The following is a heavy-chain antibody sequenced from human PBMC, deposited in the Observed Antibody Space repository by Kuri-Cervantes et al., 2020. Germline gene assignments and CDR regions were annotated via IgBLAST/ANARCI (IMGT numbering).Heavy chain of an antibody. J-gene: IGHJ6*02. CDR1: GFTFSSYA. Sequence: GGSLRLSCAASGFTFSSYAMHWVRQAPGKGLEWVAVISYDGSYKYYAGSVKGRFTISRDNSKNTLYLQMNSLRAEDTAVYYCARDIVVVVAARAYYYYGMDVWGQGTTVTVSS. V-gene: IGHV3-30*04. CDR2: ISYDGSYK. CDR3: ARDIVVVVAARAYYYYGMDV. D-gene: IGHD2-15*01.